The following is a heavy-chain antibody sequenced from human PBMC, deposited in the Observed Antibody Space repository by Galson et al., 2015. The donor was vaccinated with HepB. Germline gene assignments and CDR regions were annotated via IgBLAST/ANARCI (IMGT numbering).Heavy chain of an antibody. V-gene: IGHV3-30*01. CDR2: MSSDGGE. J-gene: IGHJ4*02. CDR1: GFTFSNYV. Sequence: SLRLSCAASGFTFSNYVIHWVRQAPGRGLEWVALMSSDGGERYADSVRGRFTISRDSSNTLYLQMNGLRAEDTAVYYCARDRGTIVGVVNDHFDCWGQGTLVTVSS. D-gene: IGHD3-3*01. CDR3: ARDRGTIVGVVNDHFDC.